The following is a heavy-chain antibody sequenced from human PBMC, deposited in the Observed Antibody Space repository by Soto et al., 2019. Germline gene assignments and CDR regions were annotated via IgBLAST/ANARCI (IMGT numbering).Heavy chain of an antibody. J-gene: IGHJ4*02. CDR2: ISSSSSTI. V-gene: IGHV3-48*01. CDR1: GFTFSSYS. D-gene: IGHD2-21*01. CDR3: ARASAYCGGDCYYHY. Sequence: PGGSLRLSCAASGFTFSSYSMNWVRQAPGKGLEWVSYISSSSSTIYYADSVKGRFTISRDNAKSSLYLQMNSLRAEDTAVYYCARASAYCGGDCYYHYWGQGTLVTVSS.